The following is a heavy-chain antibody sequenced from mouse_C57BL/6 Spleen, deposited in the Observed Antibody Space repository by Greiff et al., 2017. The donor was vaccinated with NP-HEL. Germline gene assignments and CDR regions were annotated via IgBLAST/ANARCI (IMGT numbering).Heavy chain of an antibody. V-gene: IGHV10-1*01. CDR1: GFSFNTYA. J-gene: IGHJ3*01. CDR2: IRSKSNNYAT. D-gene: IGHD1-2*01. CDR3: VREGELRLGFAY. Sequence: DVMLVESGGGLVQPKGSLKLSCAASGFSFNTYAMNWVRQAPGKGLEWVARIRSKSNNYATYYADSVKDRFTISRDDSESMLYLQMNNLKTEDTAMYYCVREGELRLGFAYWGQGTLVTVSA.